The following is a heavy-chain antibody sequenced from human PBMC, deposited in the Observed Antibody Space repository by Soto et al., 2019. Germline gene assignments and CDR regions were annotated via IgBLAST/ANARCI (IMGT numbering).Heavy chain of an antibody. D-gene: IGHD2-21*02. CDR3: ARDWSYCGGDCYPSGMDV. V-gene: IGHV1-2*02. Sequence: AASVKVSCKASGYTFTGYYMHWVRQAPGQGLEWMGWINPNSGGTNYAQKFQGRVTMTRDTSISTAYMELSRLRSDDTAVYYCARDWSYCGGDCYPSGMDVWGQGTTVTVSS. CDR2: INPNSGGT. CDR1: GYTFTGYY. J-gene: IGHJ6*02.